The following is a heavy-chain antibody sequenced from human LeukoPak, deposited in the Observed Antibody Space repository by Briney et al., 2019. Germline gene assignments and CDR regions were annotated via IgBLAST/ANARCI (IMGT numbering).Heavy chain of an antibody. CDR3: ARGLLEWLRLETYYFDY. CDR2: IKTDGSQT. V-gene: IGHV3-7*01. CDR1: GFTFSSYG. D-gene: IGHD3-3*01. Sequence: GGSLRLPCAASGFTFSSYGMSWVRQAPGKGLEWVANIKTDGSQTYYVDSVKGRFNISRDNAKNSLYLQMNSLTVDDTATYYCARGLLEWLRLETYYFDYWGQGSQVTVSS. J-gene: IGHJ4*02.